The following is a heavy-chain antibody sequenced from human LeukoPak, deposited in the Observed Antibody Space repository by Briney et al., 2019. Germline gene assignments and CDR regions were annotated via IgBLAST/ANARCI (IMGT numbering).Heavy chain of an antibody. CDR2: IYPDDSDP. CDR3: ARGRGYSYGGYNWFDP. Sequence: GESLKISCKGSGYSFSTYWIGWVRQMPGKGLEWMGIIYPDDSDPKYSPSFQGQVTISADKSISTAYLQWSSLKASDTATYYCARGRGYSYGGYNWFDPWGQGTLVTVSS. D-gene: IGHD5-18*01. CDR1: GYSFSTYW. J-gene: IGHJ5*02. V-gene: IGHV5-51*01.